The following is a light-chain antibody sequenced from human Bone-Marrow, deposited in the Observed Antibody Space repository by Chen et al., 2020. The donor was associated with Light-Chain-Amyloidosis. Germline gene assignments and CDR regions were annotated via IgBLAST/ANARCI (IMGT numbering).Light chain of an antibody. CDR2: RDT. V-gene: IGLV3-25*03. CDR1: DLPTKY. Sequence: SYELPQPPSVSVSPGQTARTTCPGDDLPTKYAYWYQKKPGQAPVLVIHRDTERPSGISERFSGSSSGTTATLTISGVQAEDEADYHCQSADSSGTYEVIFGGGTKLTVL. CDR3: QSADSSGTYEVI. J-gene: IGLJ2*01.